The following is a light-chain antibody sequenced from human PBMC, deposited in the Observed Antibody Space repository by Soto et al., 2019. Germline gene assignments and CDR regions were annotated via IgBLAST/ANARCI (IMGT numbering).Light chain of an antibody. Sequence: QSVLTQPASVSGSPGQSITISCTGPSSDVGGYNYVSWYQQHPGKAPKLMIYDVNNRPSGVSNRFSGSKSGNTASLTISGLQAEDEADYYCSSYTSSNTLEFGGGTKLTVL. J-gene: IGLJ2*01. V-gene: IGLV2-14*03. CDR2: DVN. CDR1: SSDVGGYNY. CDR3: SSYTSSNTLE.